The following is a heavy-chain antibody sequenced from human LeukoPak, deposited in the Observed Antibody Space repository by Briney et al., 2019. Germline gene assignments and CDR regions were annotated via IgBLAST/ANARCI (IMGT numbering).Heavy chain of an antibody. J-gene: IGHJ5*02. CDR3: ARRRAVIPNTWFDL. CDR1: RFTFSNYW. CDR2: IKQDGSEK. V-gene: IGHV3-7*05. Sequence: PGGSLRLSCAASRFTFSNYWMSWVRQAPGKGLEWVANIKQDGSEKYYVDSVKGRFTISRDNAKNSLYLQMNTLRAEDTAVYYCARRRAVIPNTWFDLWGQGTLVTASS. D-gene: IGHD3-22*01.